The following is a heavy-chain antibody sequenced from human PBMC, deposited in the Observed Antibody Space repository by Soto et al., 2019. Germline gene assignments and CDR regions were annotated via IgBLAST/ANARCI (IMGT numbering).Heavy chain of an antibody. CDR3: AREGAIFVALDV. CDR2: MNPNSGNT. V-gene: IGHV1-8*01. CDR1: GYTFTSYD. J-gene: IGHJ6*02. D-gene: IGHD3-3*01. Sequence: GASVKVSCKASGYTFTSYDINWVRQATGQGLEWMGWMNPNSGNTGYAQKFQGRVTMTRNTSISTAYMELSSLRSEDTAVYYCAREGAIFVALDVWGQGTTVTVSS.